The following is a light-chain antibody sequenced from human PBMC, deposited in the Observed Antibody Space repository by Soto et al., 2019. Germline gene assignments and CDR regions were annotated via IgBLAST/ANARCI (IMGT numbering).Light chain of an antibody. V-gene: IGLV2-11*01. CDR3: CSCARSYSYV. J-gene: IGLJ1*01. Sequence: QSALTQPRSVSGSPGQSVTISCTGTSSDVGGYNYVSWYQQHPGKAPKLMIYDVSKRPSGVPDRFSGSKSGNTASLTISGLQAEDEADYYCCSCARSYSYVFGTGTKLTVL. CDR1: SSDVGGYNY. CDR2: DVS.